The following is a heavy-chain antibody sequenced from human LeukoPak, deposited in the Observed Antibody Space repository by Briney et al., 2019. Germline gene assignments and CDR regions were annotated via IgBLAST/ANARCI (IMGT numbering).Heavy chain of an antibody. CDR3: ARPHYFRTIADAFDV. CDR1: GNTLTDHW. CDR2: VYPSDSDA. D-gene: IGHD1-7*01. Sequence: GESLKTPLYANGNTLTDHWNAWVRQVSGEDLEYIGIVYPSDSDARYWPPFEGQVTISADKSIDTAYLEWSSLGASDSAIYYCARPHYFRTIADAFDVWGQGTLVAVSS. V-gene: IGHV5-51*01. J-gene: IGHJ3*01.